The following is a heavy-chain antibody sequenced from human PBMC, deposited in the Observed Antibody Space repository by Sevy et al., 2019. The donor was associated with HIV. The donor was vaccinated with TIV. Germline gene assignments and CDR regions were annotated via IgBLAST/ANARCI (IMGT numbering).Heavy chain of an antibody. J-gene: IGHJ6*02. CDR1: GFTFSSYS. Sequence: GGSLRLSCAASGFTFSSYSMNWVRQAPGKGLEWVSYISSSSSTIYYADSVKGRFTISRDNAKNSLYLQMNSLRDEYTAVYYCARVSYYYDSSGSYGMDVWGQGTTVTVSS. CDR3: ARVSYYYDSSGSYGMDV. CDR2: ISSSSSTI. V-gene: IGHV3-48*02. D-gene: IGHD3-22*01.